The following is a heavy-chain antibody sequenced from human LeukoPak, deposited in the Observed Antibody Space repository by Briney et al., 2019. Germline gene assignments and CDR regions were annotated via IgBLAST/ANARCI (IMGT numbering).Heavy chain of an antibody. J-gene: IGHJ4*02. Sequence: GGSLRLSCAASGFTFRSYWMSWVRQAPGKGLEWVANIKQDGSEKHYVDSVKGRFTISRDNAKNSLSLQLNSLRVEDTAVYYCARGHYDVLAASYKRTPDYWGQGTLVTVSS. CDR1: GFTFRSYW. V-gene: IGHV3-7*01. CDR3: ARGHYDVLAASYKRTPDY. D-gene: IGHD3-9*01. CDR2: IKQDGSEK.